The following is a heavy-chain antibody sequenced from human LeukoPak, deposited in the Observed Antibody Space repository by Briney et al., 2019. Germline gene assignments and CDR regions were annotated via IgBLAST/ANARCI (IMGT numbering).Heavy chain of an antibody. D-gene: IGHD2-2*01. CDR1: GFTVSSDY. Sequence: GGSLRLSCAASGFTVSSDYMSWVRQAPGKGPEWVSVIYTGGSTYYADSVKGRFTISRDNSKNTLCLQMNSLRAEDTAVYYCARYCSDISCYSFDVWGQGTMVTVSS. CDR3: ARYCSDISCYSFDV. V-gene: IGHV3-53*01. CDR2: IYTGGST. J-gene: IGHJ3*01.